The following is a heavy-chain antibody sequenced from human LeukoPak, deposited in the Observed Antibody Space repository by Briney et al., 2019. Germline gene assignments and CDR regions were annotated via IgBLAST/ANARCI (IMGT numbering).Heavy chain of an antibody. CDR3: ARDHGHGYDLLTGYRYYYYYYMDV. CDR2: ISSSGSTI. Sequence: GGSLRLSCAASGFTFSSYSMNWVRQAPGKGLEWVSYISSSGSTIYYADSVKGRFAISRDNAKNSLYLQMNSLRAEDTAVYYCARDHGHGYDLLTGYRYYYYYYMDVWGKGTTVTISS. J-gene: IGHJ6*03. D-gene: IGHD3-9*01. V-gene: IGHV3-48*04. CDR1: GFTFSSYS.